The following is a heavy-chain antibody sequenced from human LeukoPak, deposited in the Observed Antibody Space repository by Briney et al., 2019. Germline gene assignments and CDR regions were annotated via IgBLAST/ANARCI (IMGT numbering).Heavy chain of an antibody. J-gene: IGHJ1*01. D-gene: IGHD7-27*01. CDR3: AREAWATFDN. CDR2: IDRKGRAE. Sequence: GGSLRLSCAASGFTFTTYWMAWVRQAPGKGREWVATIDRKGRAEYYVGSVEGRFTVYRDNTQNLLYLQMNGLRAEETALYFCAREAWATFDNWGQGTMVTVSS. CDR1: GFTFTTYW. V-gene: IGHV3-7*01.